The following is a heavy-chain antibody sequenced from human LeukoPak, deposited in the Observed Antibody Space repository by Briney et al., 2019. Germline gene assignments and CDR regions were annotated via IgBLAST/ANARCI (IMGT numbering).Heavy chain of an antibody. V-gene: IGHV3-21*01. D-gene: IGHD3-22*01. CDR1: GFTFSSYS. Sequence: GGSLRLSCAASGFTFSSYSMNWVRQAPGKGLEWVSSISSSSSYIYYADSVKGRFTISRDNSKNTLYLQMNSLRAEDTAVYYCAKDSFSGYYYGGDYWGQGTLVTVSS. J-gene: IGHJ4*02. CDR2: ISSSSSYI. CDR3: AKDSFSGYYYGGDY.